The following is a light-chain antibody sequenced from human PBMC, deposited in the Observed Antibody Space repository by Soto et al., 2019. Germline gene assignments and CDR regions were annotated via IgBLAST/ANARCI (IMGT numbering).Light chain of an antibody. J-gene: IGKJ1*01. CDR3: QHYDSYLKP. V-gene: IGKV1-5*03. Sequence: TMSLATLSVTEENRVTIPCRASQTISSWLAWYQQKPGKAPKLLIYKASTLKSGVPSRFSGSGSGTEFTLTISSLQPEDFAPYYCQHYDSYLKPFGQGTKADI. CDR1: QTISSW. CDR2: KAS.